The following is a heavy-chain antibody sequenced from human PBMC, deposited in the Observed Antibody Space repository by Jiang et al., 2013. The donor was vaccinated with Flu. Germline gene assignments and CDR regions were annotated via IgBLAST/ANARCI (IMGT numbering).Heavy chain of an antibody. V-gene: IGHV1-18*01. Sequence: PGASVKVSCKASGYTFTSYGISWVRQAPGQGLEWMGWISAYNGNTNYAQKLQGRVTMTTDTSTSTAYMELRSLRSDDTAVYYCAREEYYYDSSGYGYWGQGTLVTVSS. CDR1: GYTFTSYG. CDR2: ISAYNGNT. CDR3: AREEYYYDSSGYGY. J-gene: IGHJ4*02. D-gene: IGHD3-22*01.